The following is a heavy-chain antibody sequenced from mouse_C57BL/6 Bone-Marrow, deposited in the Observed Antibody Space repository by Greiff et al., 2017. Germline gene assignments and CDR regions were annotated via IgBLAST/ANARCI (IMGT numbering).Heavy chain of an antibody. J-gene: IGHJ4*01. CDR3: ARPLRYDYDRYYYAMDY. V-gene: IGHV5-12*01. CDR1: GFTFSDYY. D-gene: IGHD2-4*01. CDR2: ISNGGGST. Sequence: EVKVVESGGGLVQPGGSLKLSCAASGFTFSDYYMYWVRQTPEKRLEWVAYISNGGGSTYYPDTVKGRFTISRDNAKNTLYLQMSRLKSEDTAMYYCARPLRYDYDRYYYAMDYWGQGTSVTVSS.